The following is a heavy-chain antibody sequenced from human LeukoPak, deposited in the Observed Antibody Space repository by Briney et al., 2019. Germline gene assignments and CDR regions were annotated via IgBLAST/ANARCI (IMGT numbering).Heavy chain of an antibody. CDR1: GFTFSSYG. J-gene: IGHJ3*02. D-gene: IGHD6-19*01. CDR3: ARDRTQWLDAFDI. CDR2: IWYDGSNK. Sequence: PGRSLRLSCAASGFTFSSYGMHWVRQAPGKGLEWVAVIWYDGSNKYYADSVKGRFTISRDNSKNTLYLQMNSLRAEDTAVYYCARDRTQWLDAFDIWGQGTMVTVSS. V-gene: IGHV3-33*01.